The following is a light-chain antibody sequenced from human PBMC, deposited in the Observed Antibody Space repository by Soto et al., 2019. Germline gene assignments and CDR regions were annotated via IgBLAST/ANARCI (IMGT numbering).Light chain of an antibody. J-gene: IGKJ3*01. CDR1: QSVSSY. Sequence: EIVLTQSPATLSLSPVERATLSCISSQSVSSYLAWYQQKPGQAPRLLIYDASNRATGIPARFSGSGSGTDFTLTISSLEPEDFAVYYCQQRSNWPRFTFGPGTKVDI. CDR2: DAS. V-gene: IGKV3-11*01. CDR3: QQRSNWPRFT.